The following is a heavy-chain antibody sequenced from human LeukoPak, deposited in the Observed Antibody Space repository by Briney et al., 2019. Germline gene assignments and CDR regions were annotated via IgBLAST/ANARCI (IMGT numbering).Heavy chain of an antibody. V-gene: IGHV4-39*07. D-gene: IGHD1-1*01. CDR3: ATLDKGY. Sequence: SETLSLTCSVSGGSVTSGTYHWGWIRQPPGKGLEWIGSVYFDGGTHYKPSLQSRVTISVDTSKNQFSLRLSSVTAADTALYYCATLDKGYWGQGTLVTVSS. CDR2: VYFDGGT. CDR1: GGSVTSGTYH. J-gene: IGHJ4*02.